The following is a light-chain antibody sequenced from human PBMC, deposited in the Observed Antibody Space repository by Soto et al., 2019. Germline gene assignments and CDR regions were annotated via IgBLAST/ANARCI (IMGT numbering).Light chain of an antibody. V-gene: IGKV3-20*01. Sequence: ETVLTQSPGTLSLSPGERATLSCRASQSVGGSSLAWYQQRPGQAPRLLIYHTSYRATGIPDRFSGSGSVTDFNITISRLEPEDFAVYYCQQYHSSPRTFGQGTKVEIK. CDR2: HTS. CDR3: QQYHSSPRT. CDR1: QSVGGSS. J-gene: IGKJ1*01.